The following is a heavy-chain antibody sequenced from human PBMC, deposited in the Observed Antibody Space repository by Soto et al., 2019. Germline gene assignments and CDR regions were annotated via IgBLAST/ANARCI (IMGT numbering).Heavy chain of an antibody. CDR3: AIDLSGRAHV. CDR1: QFTLSSYW. J-gene: IGHJ6*02. Sequence: GGSLRLSCVDPQFTLSSYWMHRLHQGPGKGLVWVSRMNEDGSTTDYVDSVKGRFTIFRDNARNTLYMQMNSLRAEYTAVYYCAIDLSGRAHVWGQGTTVTVSS. CDR2: MNEDGSTT. V-gene: IGHV3-74*01. D-gene: IGHD3-10*01.